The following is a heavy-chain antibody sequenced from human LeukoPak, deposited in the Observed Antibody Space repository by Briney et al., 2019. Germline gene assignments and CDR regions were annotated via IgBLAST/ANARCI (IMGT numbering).Heavy chain of an antibody. D-gene: IGHD3-22*01. CDR1: GGSFSDYY. J-gene: IGHJ6*03. V-gene: IGHV4-34*01. CDR3: ARGRQDVNMMLVVMAGVSYYLDV. CDR2: MSPSGSS. Sequence: SETLSLTCAVYGGSFSDYYWTWIRQTPGKGLEWIGEMSPSGSSNYNPSLKSRVTISVDTSKNQFSLKLRSVTAADTAVYYCARGRQDVNMMLVVMAGVSYYLDVWSKGTTVTVS.